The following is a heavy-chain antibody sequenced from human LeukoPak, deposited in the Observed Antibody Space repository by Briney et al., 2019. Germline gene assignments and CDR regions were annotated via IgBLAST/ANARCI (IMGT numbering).Heavy chain of an antibody. J-gene: IGHJ6*02. CDR2: IGAYNGNT. CDR1: GYTFTGYY. D-gene: IGHD2/OR15-2a*01. V-gene: IGHV1-18*04. CDR3: AREKNYGMDV. Sequence: HWASVKVSCKASGYTFTGYYMHWVRQAPGQGLEWTGWIGAYNGNTNYAQKFQGRVTMTTDTSTSTAYMELRSLRSDDTAVYYCAREKNYGMDVWGQGTTVTVSS.